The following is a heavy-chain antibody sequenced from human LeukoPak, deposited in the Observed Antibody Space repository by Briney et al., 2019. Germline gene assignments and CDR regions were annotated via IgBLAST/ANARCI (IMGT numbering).Heavy chain of an antibody. Sequence: SETLSLTCTDSGGSISSYYRSWLRQPPGKGLERIGYIYYSGSTKYNPSLKSRVTISVDTSKNQFSLKLSSVTAADTAVYYWARHAADGYNGWYFDYWGQGTLVTVSS. V-gene: IGHV4-59*08. CDR1: GGSISSYY. J-gene: IGHJ4*02. CDR2: IYYSGST. D-gene: IGHD5-24*01. CDR3: ARHAADGYNGWYFDY.